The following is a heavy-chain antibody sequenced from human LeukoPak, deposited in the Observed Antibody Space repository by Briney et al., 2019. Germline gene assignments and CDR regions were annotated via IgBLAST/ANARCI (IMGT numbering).Heavy chain of an antibody. CDR2: IYYSGST. J-gene: IGHJ4*02. Sequence: SETLSLTCTVSGGSISSSGYYWGWIRQPPGKGLEWIGSIYYSGSTYYNPSLKSRVTISVDTSKNQFSLKLSSVTAADTAVYYCARPASLSYDYIWGSYRQDQSLRYWGQGTLVTVSS. CDR1: GGSISSSGYY. V-gene: IGHV4-39*01. CDR3: ARPASLSYDYIWGSYRQDQSLRY. D-gene: IGHD3-16*02.